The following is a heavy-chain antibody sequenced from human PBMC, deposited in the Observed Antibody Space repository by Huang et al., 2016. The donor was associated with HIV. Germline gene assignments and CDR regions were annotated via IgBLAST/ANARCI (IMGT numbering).Heavy chain of an antibody. D-gene: IGHD2-15*01. CDR2: ITPPQGKT. J-gene: IGHJ3*02. CDR1: ADTFRSYA. V-gene: IGHV1-69*10. Sequence: QVQLVQSGAEVKKPGSSVKVSCKASADTFRSYAITWVRQAPGQGLEWMGGITPPQGKTDNAQSVQDRVTITADESTNTAYMELSSLRSEDTAVYFCARVSRATAAGFAFDIWGQGTMVTVSS. CDR3: ARVSRATAAGFAFDI.